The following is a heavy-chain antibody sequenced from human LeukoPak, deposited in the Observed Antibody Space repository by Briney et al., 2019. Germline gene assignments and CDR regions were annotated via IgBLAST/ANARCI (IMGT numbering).Heavy chain of an antibody. Sequence: GGSLRLSCAASGFTFSSYAMSWVRQAPGKGLEWVSAISGSGGSTYYADSAKGRFTISRDNSKNTLYLQMNSLRAEDTAVYYCARDLQWLDNYYYGMDVWGQGTTVTVSS. V-gene: IGHV3-23*01. CDR1: GFTFSSYA. CDR3: ARDLQWLDNYYYGMDV. CDR2: ISGSGGST. D-gene: IGHD6-19*01. J-gene: IGHJ6*02.